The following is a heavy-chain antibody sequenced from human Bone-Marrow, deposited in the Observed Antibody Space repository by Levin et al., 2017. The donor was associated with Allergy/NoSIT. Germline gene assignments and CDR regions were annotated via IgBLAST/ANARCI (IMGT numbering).Heavy chain of an antibody. CDR2: INHSGST. J-gene: IGHJ6*03. CDR1: GGSFSGYY. Sequence: SETLSLTCAVYGGSFSGYYWSWIRQPPGKGLEWIGEINHSGSTNYNPSLKSRVTISVDTSKNQFSLKLSSVTAADTAVYYCARRGRLERYGYYYYYMDVWGKGTTVTVSS. V-gene: IGHV4-34*01. CDR3: ARRGRLERYGYYYYYMDV. D-gene: IGHD1-1*01.